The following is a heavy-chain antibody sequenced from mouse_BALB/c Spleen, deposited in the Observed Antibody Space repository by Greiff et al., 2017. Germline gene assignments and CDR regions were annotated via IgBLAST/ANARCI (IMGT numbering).Heavy chain of an antibody. CDR3: ARTGTGYFDY. V-gene: IGHV5-17*02. CDR2: ISSGSSTI. CDR1: GFTFSSFG. Sequence: EVHLVESGGGLVQPGGSRKLSCAASGFTFSSFGMHWVRQAPEKGLEWVAYISSGSSTIYYADTVKGRFTISRDNPKNTLFLQMTSLRSEDTAMYYCARTGTGYFDYWGQGTTLTVSS. D-gene: IGHD4-1*01. J-gene: IGHJ2*01.